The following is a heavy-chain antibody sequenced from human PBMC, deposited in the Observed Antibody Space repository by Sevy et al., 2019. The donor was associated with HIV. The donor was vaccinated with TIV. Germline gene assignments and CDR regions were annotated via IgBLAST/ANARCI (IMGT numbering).Heavy chain of an antibody. V-gene: IGHV3-30*18. CDR3: AKDGGYCSSTSCYAIYYFDY. CDR1: GFTFSSYG. Sequence: GGSLRLSCAASGFTFSSYGMHWVRQAPGKGLEWVAVISYDGSNKYYADSVKGRFTISRDNSKNTLYLQMKSLRAEDTAVYYCAKDGGYCSSTSCYAIYYFDYWGQGTLVTVSS. J-gene: IGHJ4*02. D-gene: IGHD2-2*01. CDR2: ISYDGSNK.